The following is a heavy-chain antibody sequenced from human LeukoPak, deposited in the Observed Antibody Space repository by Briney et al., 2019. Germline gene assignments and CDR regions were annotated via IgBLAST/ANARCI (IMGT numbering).Heavy chain of an antibody. Sequence: ASVKVSCKASGYTFTSYAMNWVRQAPGQGLEWMGWINTNTGNPTYAQGFTGRFVFSLDTSVNTAYLQISSLKAEDTAVYYCASFRTRLAAAGAFDYWGQGTLVTVSS. CDR3: ASFRTRLAAAGAFDY. V-gene: IGHV7-4-1*02. CDR2: INTNTGNP. J-gene: IGHJ4*02. D-gene: IGHD6-13*01. CDR1: GYTFTSYA.